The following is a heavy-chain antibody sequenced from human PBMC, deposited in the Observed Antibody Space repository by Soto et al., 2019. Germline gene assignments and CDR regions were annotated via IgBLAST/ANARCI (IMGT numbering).Heavy chain of an antibody. CDR1: GGSFSDYA. D-gene: IGHD3-22*01. CDR3: ARDGDYYDSSGFQRDYHYYGMDV. Sequence: QVQLVQSGAEVKKPGSSVKVSCQASGGSFSDYAISWVRKAPGQGLEWMGGIIPMLGIADNAQKFQGRVIITADEYTSTVDMELSSLRSEDTAVYYCARDGDYYDSSGFQRDYHYYGMDVWGQGTTVTVAS. V-gene: IGHV1-69*01. J-gene: IGHJ6*02. CDR2: IIPMLGIA.